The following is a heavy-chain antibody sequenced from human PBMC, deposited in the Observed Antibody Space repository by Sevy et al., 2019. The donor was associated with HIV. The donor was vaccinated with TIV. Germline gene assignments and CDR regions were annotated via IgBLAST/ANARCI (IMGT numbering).Heavy chain of an antibody. V-gene: IGHV3-21*01. CDR2: ISSSSSYI. D-gene: IGHD1-7*01. CDR1: GFTFSSYS. CDR3: ARDLRGITGTSFDY. Sequence: GGSLRLSCAASGFTFSSYSMNWVRRAPGKGLEWVSSISSSSSYIYYADSVKGRFTISRDNAKNSLYLQMNSLRAEDTAVYYCARDLRGITGTSFDYWGQGTLVTVSS. J-gene: IGHJ4*02.